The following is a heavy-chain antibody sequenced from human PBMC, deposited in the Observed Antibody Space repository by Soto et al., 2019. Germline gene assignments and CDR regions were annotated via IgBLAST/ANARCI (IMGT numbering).Heavy chain of an antibody. J-gene: IGHJ6*02. CDR1: GGSISSSSYY. Sequence: QLQLQESGPGLVKPSETLSLTCTVSGGSISSSSYYWGWIRQPPGKGLEWIGSIYYSGSTYYNPSLKSRVTISVDTSKNQFSLKLSSVTAADTAVYYCARQARHSSGYYYSSRLKYYYGMDVWGQGTTVTVSS. CDR3: ARQARHSSGYYYSSRLKYYYGMDV. CDR2: IYYSGST. V-gene: IGHV4-39*01. D-gene: IGHD3-22*01.